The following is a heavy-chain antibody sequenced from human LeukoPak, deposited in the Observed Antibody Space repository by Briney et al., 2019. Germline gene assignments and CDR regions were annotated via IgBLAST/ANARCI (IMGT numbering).Heavy chain of an antibody. CDR3: VRGCSGGSCYTRQSDY. CDR2: ISSSSSYI. CDR1: GFTFSSYS. Sequence: PGGSLRLSCAASGFTFSSYSMNWVRQAPGKGLEWVSSISSSSSYIYYADSVKGRFTISRDNAKNSLYLQMNSLRAEDTAVYYCVRGCSGGSCYTRQSDYWGQGTLVTVSS. D-gene: IGHD2-15*01. V-gene: IGHV3-21*01. J-gene: IGHJ4*02.